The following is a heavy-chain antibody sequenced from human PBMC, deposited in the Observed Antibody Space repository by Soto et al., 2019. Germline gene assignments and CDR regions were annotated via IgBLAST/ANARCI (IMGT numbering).Heavy chain of an antibody. CDR3: AGDITATNNWFDS. CDR1: GDTFNSHT. V-gene: IGHV1-69*06. D-gene: IGHD3-10*01. J-gene: IGHJ5*01. Sequence: VQLVQSGAEVRKPGSSVRVSCETSGDTFNSHTINWLRQAPGQGLEWMGGIIPVFGSPTYAQKFQARLNMTADTSKHAAYIEFSSVILEDPGFYSGAGDITATNNWFDSWGQGTHVNVSS. CDR2: IIPVFGSP.